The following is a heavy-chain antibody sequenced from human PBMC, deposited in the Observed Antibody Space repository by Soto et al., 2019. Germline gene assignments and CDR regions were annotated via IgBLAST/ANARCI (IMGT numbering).Heavy chain of an antibody. J-gene: IGHJ4*02. CDR2: ISGSGGST. D-gene: IGHD3-3*01. CDR3: AKDRFLEWLPYYCDY. CDR1: GFTFSSYA. Sequence: PGGSLRLSCAASGFTFSSYAMSWVRQAPGKGLEWVSAISGSGGSTYYADSVKGRFTISRDNSKNTLYLQMNSLRAEDTAVYYCAKDRFLEWLPYYCDYWGQGTLVTVSS. V-gene: IGHV3-23*01.